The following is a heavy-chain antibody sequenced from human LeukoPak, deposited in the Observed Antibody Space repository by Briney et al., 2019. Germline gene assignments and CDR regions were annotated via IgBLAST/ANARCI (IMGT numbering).Heavy chain of an antibody. CDR3: ARDHGITGTTAIDY. D-gene: IGHD1-7*01. Sequence: ASVTVSCKASVGTFSSYAISWVRQAPGQGLEWMGGIIPIFGTANYAQKFQGRVTITTDESTSTAYMELSSLRSEDTAVYYCARDHGITGTTAIDYWGQGTLVTVSS. CDR1: VGTFSSYA. CDR2: IIPIFGTA. V-gene: IGHV1-69*05. J-gene: IGHJ4*02.